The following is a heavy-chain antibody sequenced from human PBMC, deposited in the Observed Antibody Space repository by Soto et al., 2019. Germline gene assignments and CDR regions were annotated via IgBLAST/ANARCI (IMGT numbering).Heavy chain of an antibody. CDR3: TTDANTVTTLDY. V-gene: IGHV3-15*01. J-gene: IGHJ4*02. CDR1: GFTFSNAW. D-gene: IGHD4-17*01. Sequence: EVQLVESGGGLVKPGGSLRLSCAAYGFTFSNAWMSWVRQAPGKGLEWVGRIKSKTDGGTTDYAAPVKGRFTISRDDSKNTLYLQMNSLKTEDTAVYYCTTDANTVTTLDYWGQGTLVTVSS. CDR2: IKSKTDGGTT.